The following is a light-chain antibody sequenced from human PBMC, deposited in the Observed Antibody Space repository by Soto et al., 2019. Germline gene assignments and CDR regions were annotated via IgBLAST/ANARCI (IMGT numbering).Light chain of an antibody. CDR1: QSVRSSY. CDR3: QQYGRSPFT. V-gene: IGKV3-20*01. CDR2: CAS. Sequence: MVFTQSPGTLSLSPGERATLSCRFMQSVRSSYLAWYQQKPGQAPRLLIYCASSRATGVPDRFSGSGSGTDFTLTISRLEPEDVAVYYCQQYGRSPFTFGPGTKVDIK. J-gene: IGKJ3*01.